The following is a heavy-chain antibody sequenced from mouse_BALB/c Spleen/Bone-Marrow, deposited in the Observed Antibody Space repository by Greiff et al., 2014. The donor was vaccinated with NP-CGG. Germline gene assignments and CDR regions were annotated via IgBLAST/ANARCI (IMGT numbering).Heavy chain of an antibody. Sequence: VQLQQSGAELVKPGASVKLSCTASGFNIKDTYMHWVKQRPEQGLEWIGRIDPANGNTEYDPKFQGKATITANTSSNTAYLQLSSLTSEDTAVYYCASYYYGSSRFAYWGQGILVTVSA. CDR2: IDPANGNT. D-gene: IGHD1-1*01. CDR1: GFNIKDTY. J-gene: IGHJ3*01. V-gene: IGHV14-3*02. CDR3: ASYYYGSSRFAY.